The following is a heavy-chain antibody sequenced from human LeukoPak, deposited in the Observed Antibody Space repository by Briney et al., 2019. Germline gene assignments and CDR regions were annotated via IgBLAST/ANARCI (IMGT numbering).Heavy chain of an antibody. V-gene: IGHV3-53*01. CDR2: IYIGGST. J-gene: IGHJ3*02. CDR3: ARENYYGSGGFDI. D-gene: IGHD3-10*01. Sequence: GGSLTLFCAASGFTLSSNYMSWVRQAPGKGLEWGSVIYIGGSTYYADSVKGPFTISRANSKNTLYLQMNSLRAEDTAVYYCARENYYGSGGFDIWGQGTMVTVSS. CDR1: GFTLSSNY.